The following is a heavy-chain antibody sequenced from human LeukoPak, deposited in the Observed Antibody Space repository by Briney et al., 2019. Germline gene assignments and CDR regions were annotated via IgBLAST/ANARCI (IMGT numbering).Heavy chain of an antibody. CDR3: ANTIFGVVFAFDI. D-gene: IGHD3-3*01. CDR1: GFTFSSYW. V-gene: IGHV3-74*01. J-gene: IGHJ3*02. CDR2: INSDGSSA. Sequence: PGGSLRLSCAASGFTFSSYWMHWVRQAPGKGLVWVSRINSDGSSASYADSVKGRFTISRDNAKNTLYLQMNSLRAEDTAVYYCANTIFGVVFAFDIWGQGTMVTVSS.